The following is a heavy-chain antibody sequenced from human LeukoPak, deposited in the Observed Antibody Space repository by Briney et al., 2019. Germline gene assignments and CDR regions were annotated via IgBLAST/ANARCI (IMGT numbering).Heavy chain of an antibody. V-gene: IGHV3-66*01. Sequence: GGSLRLSCAVSGFTVSNKYMSWVRQAPGKGLEWVSVIYSDGSTYYADSVKGRFTISRDNSRNTLYLQMNSLRAEDTAVYYCAKDGSGSGWDLDYWGQGTLVTVSS. CDR2: IYSDGST. CDR1: GFTVSNKY. CDR3: AKDGSGSGWDLDY. D-gene: IGHD6-19*01. J-gene: IGHJ4*02.